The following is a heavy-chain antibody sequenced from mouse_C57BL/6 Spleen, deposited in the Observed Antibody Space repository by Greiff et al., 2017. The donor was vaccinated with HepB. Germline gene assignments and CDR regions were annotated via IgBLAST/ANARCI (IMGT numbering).Heavy chain of an antibody. J-gene: IGHJ3*01. CDR2: IDPSDSYT. CDR3: ARSYYSNYWFAY. CDR1: GSTFTSYW. Sequence: QVQLQQPGAELVKPGASVKLSCKASGSTFTSYWMQWVKQRPGQGLEWIGEIDPSDSYTNYNQKFKGKATLTVDTSSSTAYMQLSSLTSEDAAVYYCARSYYSNYWFAYWGQGTLVTVSA. V-gene: IGHV1-50*01. D-gene: IGHD2-5*01.